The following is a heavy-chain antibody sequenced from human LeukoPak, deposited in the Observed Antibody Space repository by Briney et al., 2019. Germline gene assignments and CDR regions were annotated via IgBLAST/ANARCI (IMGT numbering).Heavy chain of an antibody. V-gene: IGHV3-20*04. D-gene: IGHD4-23*01. Sequence: GGSLRLSCAASGFTFDDYAMSWVRQVPGKGLEWVSGINWNGDRTQYIDSVKGRFTMSRDNAKNSLYLQMTSLRAEDTALYYRARDPYGGIGVFDPWGQGTLVTVSS. J-gene: IGHJ5*02. CDR1: GFTFDDYA. CDR3: ARDPYGGIGVFDP. CDR2: INWNGDRT.